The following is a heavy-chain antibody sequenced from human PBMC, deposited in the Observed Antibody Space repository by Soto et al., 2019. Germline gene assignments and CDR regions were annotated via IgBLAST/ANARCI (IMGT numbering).Heavy chain of an antibody. CDR1: GYSISSGCF. Sequence: PSETLSLTCAVSGYSISSGCFWGWIRQPPGKGLEWIANMYHDGDAHYSPSLKSRVTMSVDTSKNQFSLKLNSVTAADAAVYDCARESYSGYHSYDYWGQGILVTVS. D-gene: IGHD5-12*01. CDR3: ARESYSGYHSYDY. V-gene: IGHV4-38-2*02. CDR2: MYHDGDA. J-gene: IGHJ4*02.